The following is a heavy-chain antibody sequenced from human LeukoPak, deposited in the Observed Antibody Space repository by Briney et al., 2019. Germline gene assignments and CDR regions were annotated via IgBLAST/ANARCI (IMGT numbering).Heavy chain of an antibody. Sequence: ASVKVSCKASGYTFTGYYMHWVRQAPGQGLEWMGWINPNSGGTNYAQKFQGRVTMTRDTSISTAYMELSSLRSEDTAVYYCASMVRGVAPHDAFDIWGQGTMVTVSS. D-gene: IGHD3-10*01. CDR2: INPNSGGT. J-gene: IGHJ3*02. CDR3: ASMVRGVAPHDAFDI. V-gene: IGHV1-2*02. CDR1: GYTFTGYY.